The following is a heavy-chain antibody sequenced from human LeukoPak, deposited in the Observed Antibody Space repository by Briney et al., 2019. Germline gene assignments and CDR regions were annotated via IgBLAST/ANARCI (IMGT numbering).Heavy chain of an antibody. Sequence: PGGSLRLSCAASGFTFSSYAMHWVRQAPGKGLEWVAVISCDGSNKYYADSVKGRFTISRDNSKNTLYLQMNSLRAEDTAVYYCARGIYYYDSSGYDDAFDIWGQGTMVTVSS. CDR1: GFTFSSYA. CDR2: ISCDGSNK. D-gene: IGHD3-22*01. CDR3: ARGIYYYDSSGYDDAFDI. V-gene: IGHV3-30-3*01. J-gene: IGHJ3*02.